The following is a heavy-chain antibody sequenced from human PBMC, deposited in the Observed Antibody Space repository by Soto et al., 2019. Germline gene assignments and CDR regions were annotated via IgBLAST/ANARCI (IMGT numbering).Heavy chain of an antibody. J-gene: IGHJ6*02. Sequence: QVQLVPSGAEVKTPGSSVKVSCKASGGTLSDYAISWVRQAPGQGLEWMGGIMPTVDSANYAQNFQGSLTIPADESTSTAKLELNSLRSDDTAVYYCAVAAVREIMAQESSGMAVWGQGTTVIVSS. CDR1: GGTLSDYA. V-gene: IGHV1-69*01. CDR2: IMPTVDSA. D-gene: IGHD3-10*01. CDR3: AVAAVREIMAQESSGMAV.